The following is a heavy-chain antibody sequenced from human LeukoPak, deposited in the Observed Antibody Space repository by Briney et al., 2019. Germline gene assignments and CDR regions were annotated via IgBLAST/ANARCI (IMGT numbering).Heavy chain of an antibody. CDR2: IYPSDSDT. V-gene: IGHV5-51*01. J-gene: IGHJ4*02. D-gene: IGHD1-14*01. CDR1: GYIFTSYW. CDR3: ARHWGHSNRTVDY. Sequence: GESLEISCQGSGYIFTSYWIGWVRQMPGKGLEWMGIIYPSDSDTRYSPSFQGQVTISVDKSVSTAYLQWSSLKASDTAMYYCARHWGHSNRTVDYWGQGTLVTVSS.